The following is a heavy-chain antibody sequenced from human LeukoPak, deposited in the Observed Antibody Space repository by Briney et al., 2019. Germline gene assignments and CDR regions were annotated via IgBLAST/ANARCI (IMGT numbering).Heavy chain of an antibody. D-gene: IGHD3-22*01. CDR1: GGSISSGDYY. Sequence: SETLSLTCTVSGGSISSGDYYWSWIRQPPGKGLEWIGYIYYSGSTYYNSSLKSRVTISVDTSKNQFSLKLSSVTAADTAVYHCARVRYYDSSGYYMANYFDYWGQGTLVTVSS. V-gene: IGHV4-30-4*02. J-gene: IGHJ4*02. CDR2: IYYSGST. CDR3: ARVRYYDSSGYYMANYFDY.